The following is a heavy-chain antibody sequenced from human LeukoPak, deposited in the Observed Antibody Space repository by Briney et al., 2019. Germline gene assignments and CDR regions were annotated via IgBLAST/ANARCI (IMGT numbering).Heavy chain of an antibody. CDR1: RGSISSYY. D-gene: IGHD3-22*01. J-gene: IGHJ4*02. CDR2: IYYSGST. V-gene: IGHV4-59*01. CDR3: AREPYDSSGTFDY. Sequence: SETLSLTCTVSRGSISSYYWSWLRQPPGKGLEWIGYIYYSGSTNYNSSLKSRVTISVDTSKNQFSLKLSSVTAADTAVYYCAREPYDSSGTFDYWGQGTLVTVSS.